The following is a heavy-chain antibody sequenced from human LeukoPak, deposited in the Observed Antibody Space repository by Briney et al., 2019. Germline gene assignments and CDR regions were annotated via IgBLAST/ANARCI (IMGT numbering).Heavy chain of an antibody. J-gene: IGHJ6*02. Sequence: SETLSLTCTVSGCSISSYYRSWIRQPPGKGLEWIGDINYSGSTNYNPSPKSRVTISVDTSKNQFYLKLSSVTAADTAVYYCARDAAHGWYPYYGMDVWGQGTTVTVSS. CDR3: ARDAAHGWYPYYGMDV. V-gene: IGHV4-59*01. CDR1: GCSISSYY. D-gene: IGHD6-19*01. CDR2: INYSGST.